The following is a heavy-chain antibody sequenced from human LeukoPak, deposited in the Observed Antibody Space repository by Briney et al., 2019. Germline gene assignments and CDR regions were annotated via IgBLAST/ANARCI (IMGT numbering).Heavy chain of an antibody. V-gene: IGHV3-30*03. CDR1: GFTFSSYG. CDR2: ISYDGSTK. J-gene: IGHJ5*02. Sequence: GGSLRLSCAASGFTFSSYGMHWVRQAPGKGLEWMAVISYDGSTKYYAVSAKGRFTISRDNSKDTLYLQMNSLRGDDTAVYYCARGAHFWTAYYAGGWFDPWGQGTLVTVSS. CDR3: ARGAHFWTAYYAGGWFDP. D-gene: IGHD3/OR15-3a*01.